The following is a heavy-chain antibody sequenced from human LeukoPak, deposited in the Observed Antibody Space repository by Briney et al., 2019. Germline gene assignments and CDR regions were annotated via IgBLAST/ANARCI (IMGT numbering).Heavy chain of an antibody. V-gene: IGHV3-21*01. J-gene: IGHJ6*02. D-gene: IGHD5/OR15-5a*01. CDR1: GFTFSDYS. CDR2: ISSSSDYI. Sequence: GGSLRLSCPASGFTFSDYSMSWVRQAPGKGLEWVSSISSSSDYIYYAGSVKGRFTISRDNARNSLYLQMNSLRAEDTAAYYCARSRSVSNYKGMDVWGQGTTVTVSS. CDR3: ARSRSVSNYKGMDV.